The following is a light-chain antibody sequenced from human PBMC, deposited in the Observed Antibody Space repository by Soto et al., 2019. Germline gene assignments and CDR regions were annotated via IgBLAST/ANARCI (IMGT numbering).Light chain of an antibody. V-gene: IGKV1-39*01. Sequence: DIQMTQSPSSLSASVGDRVTITCRASQSISDYLNWYQQKPGKAPNLLIYAASSLQSGVPSRFSGSGSGTDFTLTISDLQPEDFATYYCLQSYSIPLTFGGGTKVEIK. CDR3: LQSYSIPLT. CDR2: AAS. CDR1: QSISDY. J-gene: IGKJ4*01.